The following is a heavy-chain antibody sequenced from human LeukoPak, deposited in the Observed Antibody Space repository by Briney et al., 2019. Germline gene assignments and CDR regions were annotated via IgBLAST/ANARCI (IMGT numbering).Heavy chain of an antibody. CDR2: ISGSSNYI. Sequence: PGGSLRLSCAASGFTFSDYTMNWVRLAPGKGLEGVSSISGSSNYIYYADSVKGRFTISRGNAKNSLYLQMNSLRVEDTAVYYCARDESGDNDAFDIWGQGTMVTVPS. CDR3: ARDESGDNDAFDI. J-gene: IGHJ3*02. D-gene: IGHD2-21*01. V-gene: IGHV3-21*01. CDR1: GFTFSDYT.